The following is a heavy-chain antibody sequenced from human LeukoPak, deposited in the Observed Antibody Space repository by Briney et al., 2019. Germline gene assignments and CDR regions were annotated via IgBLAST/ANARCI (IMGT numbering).Heavy chain of an antibody. CDR3: ARAGDYYFHY. CDR2: INQDGSHK. Sequence: GGSLRLSCAASGFTFSTFAMIWVRQPPGKGLEWVAFINQDGSHKYSVDSVKGRFSLSRDNAKNSLYLQMNSLRVEDTAIYYCARAGDYYFHYWGQGTLVTVSS. V-gene: IGHV3-7*01. J-gene: IGHJ4*02. CDR1: GFTFSTFA. D-gene: IGHD4-17*01.